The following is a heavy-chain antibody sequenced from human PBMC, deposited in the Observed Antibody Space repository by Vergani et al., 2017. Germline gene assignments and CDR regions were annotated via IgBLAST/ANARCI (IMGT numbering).Heavy chain of an antibody. CDR1: GYTLTELS. CDR3: ATDQEPARLGGHYYCYGMDV. D-gene: IGHD1-14*01. V-gene: IGHV1-24*01. CDR2: FGPEDGET. Sequence: QVQLVQSGAEVKKPGASVKVSCKVSGYTLTELSMHWVRQAPGKGLEWMGGFGPEDGETIYVQKFQGRVTMTEDTSTDTAYMELSSLRAEDTAVYYCATDQEPARLGGHYYCYGMDVWGQGTTVTVSS. J-gene: IGHJ6*02.